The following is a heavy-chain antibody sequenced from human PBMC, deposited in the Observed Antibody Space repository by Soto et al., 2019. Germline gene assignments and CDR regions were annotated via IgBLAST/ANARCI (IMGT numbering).Heavy chain of an antibody. Sequence: PSETLSLTCTVSGGSISSYYWSWIRQPPGKGLEWIGYIYYSGSTNYNPSLKSRVTISVDTSKNQFSLKLSSVTAADTAVYYCARRVEAFDIWGQGTMVT. CDR1: GGSISSYY. CDR3: ARRVEAFDI. J-gene: IGHJ3*02. D-gene: IGHD1-1*01. V-gene: IGHV4-59*08. CDR2: IYYSGST.